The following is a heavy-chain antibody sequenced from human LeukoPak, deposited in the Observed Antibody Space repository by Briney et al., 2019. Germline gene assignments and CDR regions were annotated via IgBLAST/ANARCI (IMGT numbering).Heavy chain of an antibody. J-gene: IGHJ3*02. V-gene: IGHV4-39*07. CDR2: IYYSGST. CDR3: ARVSASYDILTGYYPDAFDI. Sequence: SETLSLTCTVSGGSISSSGYYWGWIRQPPGKGLEWIGSIYYSGSTYYNPSLKSRVTISVDTSKNQFSLKLSSVTAADTAVYYCARVSASYDILTGYYPDAFDIWGQGTMVTVSS. D-gene: IGHD3-9*01. CDR1: GGSISSSGYY.